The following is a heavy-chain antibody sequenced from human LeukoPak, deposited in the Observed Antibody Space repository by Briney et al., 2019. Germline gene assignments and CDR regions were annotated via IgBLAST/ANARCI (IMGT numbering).Heavy chain of an antibody. CDR1: GYTFTSYG. D-gene: IGHD6-13*01. CDR3: ARRPYSSSWANWFDP. Sequence: ASVKVSCKASGYTFTSYGISWVRQAPGQGLEWMGWISAYNGNTNYAQKLQGRVTMTTDTSTSTAYMELRSLRSDDTAVYYCARRPYSSSWANWFDPWGQGTLVTVSS. CDR2: ISAYNGNT. V-gene: IGHV1-18*01. J-gene: IGHJ5*02.